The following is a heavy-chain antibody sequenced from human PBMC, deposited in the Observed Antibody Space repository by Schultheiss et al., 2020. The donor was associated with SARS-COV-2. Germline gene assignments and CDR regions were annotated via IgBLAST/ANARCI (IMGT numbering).Heavy chain of an antibody. CDR2: IYHSGST. V-gene: IGHV4-39*07. J-gene: IGHJ6*02. CDR3: ARQEKQWLHYYYYGMDV. Sequence: SETLSLTCAVYGGSISSGDYYWSWIRQPPGKGLEWIGSIYHSGSTNYNPSLKSRVTISVDKSKNQFSLKLSSVTAADTAVYYCARQEKQWLHYYYYGMDVWGQGTTVTVSS. CDR1: GGSISSGDYY. D-gene: IGHD6-19*01.